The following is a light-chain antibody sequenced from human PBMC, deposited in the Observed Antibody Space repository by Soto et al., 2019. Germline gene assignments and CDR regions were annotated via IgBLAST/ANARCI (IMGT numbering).Light chain of an antibody. J-gene: IGKJ1*01. CDR1: QSLVYSDGNTY. CDR2: KVS. Sequence: DDVMTQSPLSLPVTLGPPASLSCRSSQSLVYSDGNTYLNWFHQSPGQSPRRLFYKVSNWDSGVPDRFSGSASGTDFTLRISGVEADDVGVYYCMQDTHWPRTLGQGTKVDIK. V-gene: IGKV2D-30*01. CDR3: MQDTHWPRT.